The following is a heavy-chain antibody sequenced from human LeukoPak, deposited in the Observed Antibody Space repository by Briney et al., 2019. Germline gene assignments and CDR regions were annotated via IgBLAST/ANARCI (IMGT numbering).Heavy chain of an antibody. J-gene: IGHJ4*02. D-gene: IGHD3-10*01. V-gene: IGHV1-69*01. CDR2: IIPIFGTA. Sequence: GSSVKVSCKASGGTFSSYAISWVRQAPGQGLEWMGGIIPIFGTANYAQKFQGRVTITADESTSTAYMELSSLRSEDTAVYYCARENKELLWFGDYDYWGQGTLVTVSS. CDR1: GGTFSSYA. CDR3: ARENKELLWFGDYDY.